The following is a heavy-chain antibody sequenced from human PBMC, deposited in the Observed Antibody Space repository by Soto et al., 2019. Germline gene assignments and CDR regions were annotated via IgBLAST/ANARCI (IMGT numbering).Heavy chain of an antibody. CDR3: ARDRIQLWTFDY. J-gene: IGHJ4*02. V-gene: IGHV3-33*01. D-gene: IGHD5-18*01. CDR2: IWYDGTNK. CDR1: EFPFSSYA. Sequence: GGSLRLCCAASEFPFSSYAMHWVRQAPGKGLEWVAVIWYDGTNKYYADSVKGRFTISRDNSKNTLYLQMNSLRAEDTAVYYCARDRIQLWTFDYWGQGTLVTVSS.